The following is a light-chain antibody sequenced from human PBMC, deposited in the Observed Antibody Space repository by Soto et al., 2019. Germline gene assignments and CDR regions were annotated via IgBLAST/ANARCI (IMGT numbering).Light chain of an antibody. CDR2: AAS. CDR1: QTISSW. Sequence: DIQMTQSPSTLSGSVGDRVTITCRASQTISSWLAWYQQKPGKAPKLLIYAASSLQSGVPSRFSGSGSGTDFTLTISSLQPEDFATYYCQQSYSTPQFGQGTRLEI. J-gene: IGKJ5*01. CDR3: QQSYSTPQ. V-gene: IGKV1-39*01.